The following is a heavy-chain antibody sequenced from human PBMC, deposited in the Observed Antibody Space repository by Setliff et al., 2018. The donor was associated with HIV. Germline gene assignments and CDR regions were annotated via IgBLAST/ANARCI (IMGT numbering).Heavy chain of an antibody. V-gene: IGHV4-61*09. J-gene: IGHJ5*02. Sequence: KASETLYLTCTVSGGSISSGDYYWSWIRQPAGKGLEWLGHIYTRGSTKYNPSLKSRVTISADTSKNQFSLNLTSVTAADTAVYYCARRTALNWFEPWGQGTLVTVSS. CDR3: ARRTALNWFEP. CDR1: GGSISSGDYY. CDR2: IYTRGST.